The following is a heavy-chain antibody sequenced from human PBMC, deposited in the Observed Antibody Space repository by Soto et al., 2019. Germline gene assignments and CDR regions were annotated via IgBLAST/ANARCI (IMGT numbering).Heavy chain of an antibody. CDR2: INHSGST. Sequence: QVQLQQWGAGLLKPSETLSLTCAVYGGSFSGYYWSWIRQPPGKGLEWIGEINHSGSTNYNPSLKSRVTISVDTSKNQFSLKLSSVTAADTAVYYCARGSNTMVRGVIKIYYYYGMDVWGQGTTVTVSS. CDR1: GGSFSGYY. J-gene: IGHJ6*02. CDR3: ARGSNTMVRGVIKIYYYYGMDV. V-gene: IGHV4-34*01. D-gene: IGHD3-10*01.